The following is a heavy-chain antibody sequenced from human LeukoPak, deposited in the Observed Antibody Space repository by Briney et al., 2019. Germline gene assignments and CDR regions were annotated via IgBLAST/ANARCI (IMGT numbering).Heavy chain of an antibody. CDR2: IKQDGSEK. V-gene: IGHV3-7*01. CDR1: GYTFSSYW. CDR3: ASEGGYSYFDC. D-gene: IGHD5-12*01. J-gene: IGHJ4*02. Sequence: GGSLRLSCAASGYTFSSYWMSWVRQAPGKGLEWVANIKQDGSEKYYVDSVKGRFTISRDNAKNSLYLQVNSLRAEDTAVYYCASEGGYSYFDCWGQGTLVTVSS.